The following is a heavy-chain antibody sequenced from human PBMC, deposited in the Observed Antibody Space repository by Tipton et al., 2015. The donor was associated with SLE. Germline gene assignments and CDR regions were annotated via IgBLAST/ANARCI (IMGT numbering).Heavy chain of an antibody. J-gene: IGHJ6*03. CDR3: ARDVYHDFWSGVLPGFMDV. V-gene: IGHV4-31*03. D-gene: IGHD3-3*01. CDR2: ISYSGST. CDR1: GGSVSSGAFY. Sequence: TLSLTCIVSGGSVSSGAFYWSWIRQHPGKGLEWIGYISYSGSTYYNPSPNSRFIISIHPSKNQFSLRLSSVTAADTAVYYCARDVYHDFWSGVLPGFMDVWGKGTTVTVSS.